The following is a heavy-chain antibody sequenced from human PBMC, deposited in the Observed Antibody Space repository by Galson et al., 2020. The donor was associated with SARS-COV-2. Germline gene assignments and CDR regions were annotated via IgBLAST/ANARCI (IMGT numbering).Heavy chain of an antibody. D-gene: IGHD6-19*01. V-gene: IGHV1-2*02. CDR2: INPNSGGT. Sequence: ASVKVSCKASGYTFTSYYIHWVRQAPGQGLEWMGWINPNSGGTNYAQKFQGRVTMTRDSSISTAYMELRRLTSDDTAMYYCARGDYISAWFLEYWGQGTLVTVSS. J-gene: IGHJ4*02. CDR3: ARGDYISAWFLEY. CDR1: GYTFTSYY.